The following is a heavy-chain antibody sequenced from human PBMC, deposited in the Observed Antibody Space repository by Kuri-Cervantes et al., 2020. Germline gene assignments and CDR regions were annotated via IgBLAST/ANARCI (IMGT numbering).Heavy chain of an antibody. CDR1: GFTFSSYW. CDR3: ARVGVRGSYNQIGYYFDY. D-gene: IGHD1-26*01. Sequence: GGSLRLSCAASGFTFSSYWMSWVRQAPGKGLEWVSYISSSGSTIYYADSVKGRFTISRDNAKNSLYLQMNSLRAEDTAVYYCARVGVRGSYNQIGYYFDYWGQGTLVTVSS. V-gene: IGHV3-48*04. J-gene: IGHJ4*02. CDR2: ISSSGSTI.